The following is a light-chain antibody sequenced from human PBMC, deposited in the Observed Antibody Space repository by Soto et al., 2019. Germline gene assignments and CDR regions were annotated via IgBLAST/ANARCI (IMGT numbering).Light chain of an antibody. CDR3: QQYNSYSPT. J-gene: IGKJ1*01. CDR1: QSVSTW. Sequence: DIQMTQSPSSLSASVGDTVTITCWASQSVSTWLAWYQQQPGKAPKLLIYDASKLESGVPSRFSGSGSGTELTLTISGLQAEDSATYYCQQYNSYSPTFGQGTTVEV. V-gene: IGKV1-5*01. CDR2: DAS.